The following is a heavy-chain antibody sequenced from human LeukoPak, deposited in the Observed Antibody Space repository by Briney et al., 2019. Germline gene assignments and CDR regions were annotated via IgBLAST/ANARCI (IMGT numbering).Heavy chain of an antibody. V-gene: IGHV3-48*03. CDR1: GFPFSFYE. D-gene: IGHD6-19*01. CDR2: IGSSGTTI. J-gene: IGHJ4*02. CDR3: ALLAVASDFDY. Sequence: GSLRLSCAVSGFPFSFYEMNRVRQAPGRGLEWVSNIGSSGTTIYYADSVKGRFSISRDNAKSSLYLQMNSLRVEDTAVYYCALLAVASDFDYWGQGALVTVSS.